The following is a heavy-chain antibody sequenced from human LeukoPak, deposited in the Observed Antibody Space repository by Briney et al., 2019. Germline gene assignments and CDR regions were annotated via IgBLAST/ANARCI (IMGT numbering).Heavy chain of an antibody. CDR1: GGSFSGSY. V-gene: IGHV4-34*01. CDR2: IYHRGST. D-gene: IGHD3-10*01. Sequence: PSETLSLTCADYGGSFSGSYWSWLRQPPGKGLEWIGEIYHRGSTNYNPSLKSRVTISVDKFKNQFTLKLSSVTAADTAVYYCARRGYGSGSINWFDPWGQGTLVTVSS. J-gene: IGHJ5*02. CDR3: ARRGYGSGSINWFDP.